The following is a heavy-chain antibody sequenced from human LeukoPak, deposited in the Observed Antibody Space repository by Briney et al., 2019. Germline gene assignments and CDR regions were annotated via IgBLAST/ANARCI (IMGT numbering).Heavy chain of an antibody. CDR2: IYHSGST. D-gene: IGHD5-12*01. CDR3: ARGKGYSGYDIAFDI. V-gene: IGHV4-30-2*01. J-gene: IGHJ3*02. CDR1: GGSISSGGYS. Sequence: SETLSLTCAVSGGSISSGGYSWSWIRQPPGWGLEWIGYIYHSGSTYYNPSLKSRVTISVDRSKNQFSLKLSSVNAADTAVYYCARGKGYSGYDIAFDIWRQGTMVTVSS.